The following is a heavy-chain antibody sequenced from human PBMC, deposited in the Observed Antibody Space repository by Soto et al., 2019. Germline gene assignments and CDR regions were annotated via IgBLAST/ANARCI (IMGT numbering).Heavy chain of an antibody. V-gene: IGHV4-39*01. CDR3: ASRVEGRYNGNDRYYFDY. D-gene: IGHD5-12*01. CDR2: IYYSGTS. J-gene: IGHJ4*02. Sequence: SETLSLTCTVSGGSISSSSYYWGWIRQPPGKGLEWIGTIYYSGTSYHNPSLKSRVTISVDTSKKQFSLTLTSVTAADTAVYYCASRVEGRYNGNDRYYFDYWGQGNLVTVS. CDR1: GGSISSSSYY.